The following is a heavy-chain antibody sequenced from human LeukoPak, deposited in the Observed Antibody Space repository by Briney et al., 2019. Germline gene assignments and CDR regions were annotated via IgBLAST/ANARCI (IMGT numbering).Heavy chain of an antibody. D-gene: IGHD3-10*01. CDR1: GYTFTSYY. J-gene: IGHJ4*02. CDR3: ARKSVGASGSFYFDY. CDR2: INSSGGST. V-gene: IGHV1-46*01. Sequence: ASVKVSCKASGYTFTSYYMHWVRQAPGQGLEWMGIINSSGGSTSYAQKFQGRVTMTRDTSTSTVYMELSSLRSEDTAVYYCARKSVGASGSFYFDYWGQGTLVTVSS.